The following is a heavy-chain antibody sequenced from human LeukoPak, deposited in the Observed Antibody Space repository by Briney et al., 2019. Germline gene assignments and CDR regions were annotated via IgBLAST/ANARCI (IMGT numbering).Heavy chain of an antibody. CDR1: GFTFDDYA. D-gene: IGHD3-22*01. CDR2: ISWNSGSI. Sequence: GGSLRLSCAASGFTFDDYAMHWVRQAPGKGLEWVSGISWNSGSIGYADSVKGRFTISRDNAKNSLYLQMNSLRAEDTALYYCAKVAEGYYDSSGMPSYYFDYWSQGTLVTVSS. J-gene: IGHJ4*02. V-gene: IGHV3-9*01. CDR3: AKVAEGYYDSSGMPSYYFDY.